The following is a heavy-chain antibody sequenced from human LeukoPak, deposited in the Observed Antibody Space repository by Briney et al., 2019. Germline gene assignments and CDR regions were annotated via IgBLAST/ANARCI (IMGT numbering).Heavy chain of an antibody. Sequence: GGSLRLSCAASGFTFSSYAMHWVRQAPGKGLEWVAVISYDGSNKYYADSVKGRFTISRDNSKNTLYPQMNSLRAEDTAVYYCARDRGYGMDVWGQGTTVIVSS. J-gene: IGHJ6*02. CDR3: ARDRGYGMDV. V-gene: IGHV3-30-3*01. CDR2: ISYDGSNK. D-gene: IGHD3-10*01. CDR1: GFTFSSYA.